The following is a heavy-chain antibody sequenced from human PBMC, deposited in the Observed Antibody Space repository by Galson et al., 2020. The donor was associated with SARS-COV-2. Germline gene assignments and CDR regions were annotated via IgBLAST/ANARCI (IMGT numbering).Heavy chain of an antibody. CDR3: ARGRIDYYDSSGVPYVMDV. D-gene: IGHD3-22*01. V-gene: IGHV4-30-4*01. CDR1: GGSISSGDYY. J-gene: IGHJ6*02. CDR2: IYYSGST. Sequence: SETLSLTCTVSGGSISSGDYYWSWIRQPPGKGLEWIGYIYYSGSTYYNPSLKSRVTITVDTSKNQFSLKLSSVTAAATAVYYCARGRIDYYDSSGVPYVMDVWGQGTTVTVAS.